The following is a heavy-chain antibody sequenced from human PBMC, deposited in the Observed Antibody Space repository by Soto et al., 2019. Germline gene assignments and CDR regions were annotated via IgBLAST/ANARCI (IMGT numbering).Heavy chain of an antibody. J-gene: IGHJ4*02. CDR2: IKQDGSEK. Sequence: GGSLRLSCAGSGLKFGDHWMTWVRQAPGRGLEWVGNIKQDGSEKYYVDSVKGRFTISRDNAKNSLYLQMNSLRAEDTAVYYCARGSGYSYGFDYWGQGTLVTVSS. V-gene: IGHV3-7*01. CDR3: ARGSGYSYGFDY. CDR1: GLKFGDHW. D-gene: IGHD5-18*01.